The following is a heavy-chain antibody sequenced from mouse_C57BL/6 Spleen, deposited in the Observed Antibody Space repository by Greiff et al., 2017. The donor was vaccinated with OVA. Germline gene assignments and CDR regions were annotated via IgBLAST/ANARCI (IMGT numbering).Heavy chain of an antibody. CDR2: IWGEGST. J-gene: IGHJ3*01. V-gene: IGHV2-3*01. CDR1: GFSLTSYG. D-gene: IGHD2-4*01. Sequence: VQLKESGPGLVAPSQSLSITCTVSGFSLTSYGVSWVRQPPGKGLEWLGVIWGEGSTHYHSALISRLSISKDNSKSQVFLKLNSLRTDDTATYYCAKEDIYYDPFAYWGQGTLVTVSA. CDR3: AKEDIYYDPFAY.